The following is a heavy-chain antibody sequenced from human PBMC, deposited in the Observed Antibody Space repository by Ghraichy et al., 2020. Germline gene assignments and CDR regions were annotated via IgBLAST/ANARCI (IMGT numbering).Heavy chain of an antibody. Sequence: SETLSLTCTVSGGSISSYYWSWIRQPPGKGLEWIGYIYYSGSTNYNPSLKSRVTISVDTSKNQFSLKLSSVTAADTAVYYCARGVLRYFDWLLVGWFDPWGQGTLVTVSS. J-gene: IGHJ5*02. V-gene: IGHV4-59*01. D-gene: IGHD3-9*01. CDR3: ARGVLRYFDWLLVGWFDP. CDR2: IYYSGST. CDR1: GGSISSYY.